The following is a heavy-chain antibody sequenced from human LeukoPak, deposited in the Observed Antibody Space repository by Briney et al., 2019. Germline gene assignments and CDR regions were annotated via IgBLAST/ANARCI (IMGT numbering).Heavy chain of an antibody. Sequence: AGGSLRLSCAASGFTFSSYAMSWVRQAPGKGLEWVANINQDGSEKYYVDSVKGRFTISRDNAKNSLYLQVNSLRAEDTAVYYCARDGVVIPGDYYYYGMDVWGQGTTVTVSS. CDR3: ARDGVVIPGDYYYYGMDV. V-gene: IGHV3-7*01. D-gene: IGHD3-3*01. J-gene: IGHJ6*02. CDR1: GFTFSSYA. CDR2: INQDGSEK.